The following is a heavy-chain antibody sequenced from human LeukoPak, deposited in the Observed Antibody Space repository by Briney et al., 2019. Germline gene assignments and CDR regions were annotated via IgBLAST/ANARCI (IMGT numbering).Heavy chain of an antibody. CDR3: ARDYCSSTSCYPLIWFDP. Sequence: SETLSLTCTVSGCSISSSSYYWGWIRQPPGKGLEWIGSSYYSGSTYYNPSLKSRVTISVDTSKNQFSLKLSSVTAEDTAVYYCARDYCSSTSCYPLIWFDPWGQGTLVTVSS. D-gene: IGHD2-2*01. J-gene: IGHJ5*02. CDR2: SYYSGST. V-gene: IGHV4-39*07. CDR1: GCSISSSSYY.